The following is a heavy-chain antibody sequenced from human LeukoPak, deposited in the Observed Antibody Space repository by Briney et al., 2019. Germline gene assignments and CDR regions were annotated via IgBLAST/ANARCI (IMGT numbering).Heavy chain of an antibody. J-gene: IGHJ4*02. CDR2: ISYDGSNK. CDR3: ARDRDCSGGSCYSTLFDY. V-gene: IGHV3-30-3*01. CDR1: GFTFSSYA. D-gene: IGHD2-15*01. Sequence: GESLKISCAASGFTFSSYAMHWVRQAPGKGLEWVAVISYDGSNKYYADSVKGRFTISRDNSKNTLYLQMNSLRAEDTAVYYCARDRDCSGGSCYSTLFDYWGQGTLVTVSS.